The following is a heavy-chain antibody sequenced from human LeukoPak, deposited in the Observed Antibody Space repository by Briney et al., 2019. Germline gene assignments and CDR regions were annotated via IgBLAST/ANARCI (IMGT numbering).Heavy chain of an antibody. J-gene: IGHJ4*02. CDR3: ARGLSGSYHYFDY. CDR2: IYSGGST. V-gene: IGHV3-53*01. Sequence: GGSLRLSCAVSGLTVSSNYVSWVRQAPGKGLEWVSVIYSGGSTYYADSVKGRFTISRDNPKNTPYLQVNSLRAEDTAVYYCARGLSGSYHYFDYWGQGTLVTVSS. CDR1: GLTVSSNY. D-gene: IGHD1-26*01.